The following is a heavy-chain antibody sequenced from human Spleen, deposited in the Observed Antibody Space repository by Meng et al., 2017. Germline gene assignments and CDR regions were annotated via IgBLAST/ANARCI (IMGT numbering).Heavy chain of an antibody. CDR3: ARDGVVGAVNWFDP. Sequence: VQLVPSGAEVKKPGSSVKVSCTASGGTFSSYAISWVGQAPGQGLEWMGGIIPIFGTANYAQKFQGRVTITTDESTSTAYMELSSLRSEDTAVYYCARDGVVGAVNWFDPWGQGTLVTVSS. D-gene: IGHD1-26*01. V-gene: IGHV1-69*05. CDR1: GGTFSSYA. J-gene: IGHJ5*02. CDR2: IIPIFGTA.